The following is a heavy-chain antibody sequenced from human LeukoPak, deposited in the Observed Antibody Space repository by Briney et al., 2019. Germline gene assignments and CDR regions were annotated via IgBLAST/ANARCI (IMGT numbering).Heavy chain of an antibody. CDR2: IRGTDSKT. CDR1: GFTFSSYA. J-gene: IGHJ4*02. CDR3: AREYPDTMIIVLDY. Sequence: QPGGSLRLSCAASGFTFSSYAMSWVRQAPGKGLEWVSAIRGTDSKTHYADSVKGRFTISRDNSKNTVSLQMNSLRAEDTAVYYCAREYPDTMIIVLDYWGQGILVTVFS. V-gene: IGHV3-23*01. D-gene: IGHD3-22*01.